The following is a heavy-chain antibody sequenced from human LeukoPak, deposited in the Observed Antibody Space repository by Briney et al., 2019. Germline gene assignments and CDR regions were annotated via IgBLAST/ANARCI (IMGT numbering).Heavy chain of an antibody. J-gene: IGHJ4*02. CDR2: ISGSGGST. CDR1: GFTFSSYA. V-gene: IGHV3-23*01. Sequence: QPGGSLRLSCAASGFTFSSYAMGWVRQVPGKGLEWVSGISGSGGSTYYADSVKGRCTISRDNSKNTLSLQMNSLRAEDTALYYCARGKGIAVSSFDYWGQGTLVTVPS. CDR3: ARGKGIAVSSFDY. D-gene: IGHD6-19*01.